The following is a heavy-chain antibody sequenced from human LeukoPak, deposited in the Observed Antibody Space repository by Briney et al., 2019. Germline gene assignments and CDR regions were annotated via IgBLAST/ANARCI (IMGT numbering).Heavy chain of an antibody. J-gene: IGHJ6*02. CDR1: GGTFSSYA. D-gene: IGHD3-22*01. Sequence: EASVKVSCKASGGTFSSYAISWVRQAPGQGLEWMGRIIPILGIANYAQKFQGRVTITADKSTSTAYMELSSLRSEDTAVYYCARERSYYDSSGYYSFYYGMDVWGQGTTVTVSS. CDR3: ARERSYYDSSGYYSFYYGMDV. CDR2: IIPILGIA. V-gene: IGHV1-69*04.